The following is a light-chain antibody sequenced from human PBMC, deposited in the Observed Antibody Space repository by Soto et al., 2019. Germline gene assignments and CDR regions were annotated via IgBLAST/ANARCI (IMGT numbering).Light chain of an antibody. CDR2: DAY. V-gene: IGKV3-11*01. CDR3: QQRSNWLIT. Sequence: EVVLTQYPVTLSVSHGERTTLSCRASQSFRGRLAWYQQKPGQAPGLLIYDAYNRATGIPPRFSGSGSGTDFTLTISSLEPEDFAVYYCQQRSNWLITFGQGTRLEIK. CDR1: QSFRGR. J-gene: IGKJ5*01.